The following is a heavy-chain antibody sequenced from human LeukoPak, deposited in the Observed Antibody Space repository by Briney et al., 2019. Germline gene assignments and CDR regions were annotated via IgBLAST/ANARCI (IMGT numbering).Heavy chain of an antibody. D-gene: IGHD2-21*01. CDR1: AFTFSTYG. V-gene: IGHV3-48*03. CDR3: ARDIPGMDV. CDR2: ISTSGSTT. J-gene: IGHJ6*02. Sequence: GGSLRLSCAASAFTFSTYGMNWVRQAPGKGLEWVAYISTSGSTTYYAESVKGRFTISRDNAKNSLYLQMNSLRVEDTAVYYCARDIPGMDVWGQGTTVTVSS.